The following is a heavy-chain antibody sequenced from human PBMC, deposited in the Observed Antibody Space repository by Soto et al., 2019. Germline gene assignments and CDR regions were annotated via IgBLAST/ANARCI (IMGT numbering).Heavy chain of an antibody. J-gene: IGHJ6*02. CDR1: GFTFSSYA. CDR3: ARGRLRFLEWLAYGMDV. Sequence: QVQLVESGGGVVQPGRSLRLSCAASGFTFSSYAMHWVRQAPGKGLEWVAIISYDGSNKYYADSVKGRFTISRDNSKNTPYRHMNSLRAEDTAVYYCARGRLRFLEWLAYGMDVWGQGTTVTVSS. CDR2: ISYDGSNK. V-gene: IGHV3-30-3*01. D-gene: IGHD3-3*01.